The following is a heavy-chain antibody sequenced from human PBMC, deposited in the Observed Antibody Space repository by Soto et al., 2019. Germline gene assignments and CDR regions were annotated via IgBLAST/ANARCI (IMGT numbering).Heavy chain of an antibody. Sequence: SETLSLTCTVSGGSISSYYWSWIRQSPGKGLEWIGYIYYSGSTNYNPSFKSRVTISVDRSKNQFSLKLNSVTAADTAVYYCARQLDITGWYLTFDSWGRGILVTVSS. CDR3: ARQLDITGWYLTFDS. CDR1: GGSISSYY. V-gene: IGHV4-59*08. D-gene: IGHD6-19*01. J-gene: IGHJ4*02. CDR2: IYYSGST.